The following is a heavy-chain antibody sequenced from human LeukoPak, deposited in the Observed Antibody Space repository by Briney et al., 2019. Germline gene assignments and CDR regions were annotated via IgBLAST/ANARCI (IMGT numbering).Heavy chain of an antibody. V-gene: IGHV1-2*02. Sequence: ASVKVSCKASGYTFTGYYMHWVRQAPGQGLEWIGWINPNSGGTNYAQKFQGRVTMTRDTSISTAYMELSRLRSDDTAVYYCARGTMIVVAYNWFDPWGQGTLVTVSS. J-gene: IGHJ5*02. CDR1: GYTFTGYY. CDR3: ARGTMIVVAYNWFDP. D-gene: IGHD3-22*01. CDR2: INPNSGGT.